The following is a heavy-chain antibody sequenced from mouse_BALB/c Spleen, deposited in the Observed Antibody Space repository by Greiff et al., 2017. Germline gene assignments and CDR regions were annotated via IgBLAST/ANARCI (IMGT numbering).Heavy chain of an antibody. Sequence: VQLQQSGVELVKPGASVKLSCTASGFNIKDTYMHWVKQRPEQGLEWIGRIDPANGNTKYDPKFQGKATITADTSSNTAYLQLSSLTSEDTAVYYCAEGYDGSWFAYWGQGTLVTVSA. D-gene: IGHD2-14*01. CDR3: AEGYDGSWFAY. V-gene: IGHV14-3*02. CDR2: IDPANGNT. J-gene: IGHJ3*01. CDR1: GFNIKDTY.